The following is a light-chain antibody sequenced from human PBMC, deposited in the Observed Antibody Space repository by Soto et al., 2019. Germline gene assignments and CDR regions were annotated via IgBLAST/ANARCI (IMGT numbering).Light chain of an antibody. CDR1: QSISTCY. V-gene: IGKV3-20*01. Sequence: EIVLTQSPGTLSLSPGERATLSCRASQSISTCYLAWYQQKPGQAPRLLIYGTSRRAIGIPDRFSGSGSGTDFTLTMNRLEPEDFAVYYCQQDGSSPRTFGQGTKA. CDR2: GTS. CDR3: QQDGSSPRT. J-gene: IGKJ1*01.